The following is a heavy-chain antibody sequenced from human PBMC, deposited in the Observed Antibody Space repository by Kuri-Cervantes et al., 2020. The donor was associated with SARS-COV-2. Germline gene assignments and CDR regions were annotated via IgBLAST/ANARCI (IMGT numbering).Heavy chain of an antibody. D-gene: IGHD2-21*01. CDR1: GFSFSSYG. CDR3: AKDRVGVQDF. J-gene: IGHJ4*02. Sequence: GGSLRLSCAASGFSFSSYGMSWVRQAPGKGLEWVAVISHDGRNKKCIASGRGRFTISRDNSKNTLYLHMKSLRSKDTAMYYCAKDRVGVQDFWGQGTLVNVSS. CDR2: ISHDGRNK. V-gene: IGHV3-30*18.